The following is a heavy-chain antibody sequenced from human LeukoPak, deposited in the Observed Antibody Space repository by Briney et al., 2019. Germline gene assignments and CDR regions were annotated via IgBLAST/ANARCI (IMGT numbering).Heavy chain of an antibody. Sequence: GGSLRLSCAVSGSPVTSNFMTWVRQVPGKGLDWVSLIYSGGPTYYADSVKGRFTISRDNSKNTLYLQMNSLRAEDTAVYYCARRAGAYSHPYDYWGQGTLVTVSS. CDR1: GSPVTSNF. D-gene: IGHD4/OR15-4a*01. CDR2: IYSGGPT. V-gene: IGHV3-66*04. CDR3: ARRAGAYSHPYDY. J-gene: IGHJ4*02.